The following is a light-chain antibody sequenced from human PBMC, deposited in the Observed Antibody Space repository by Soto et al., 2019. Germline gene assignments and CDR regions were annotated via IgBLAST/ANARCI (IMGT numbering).Light chain of an antibody. V-gene: IGLV2-14*03. CDR1: SGDVGTYNF. Sequence: QSVLTQPAFVSGSPGQSITISCTGTSGDVGTYNFVSWYQQHPGKAPKLIIYDVNSRPSGVSNRFSASKSGNTASLTISGLQAEDEADYYCAAWDDSLNGRYVFGTGTKVTVL. CDR3: AAWDDSLNGRYV. CDR2: DVN. J-gene: IGLJ1*01.